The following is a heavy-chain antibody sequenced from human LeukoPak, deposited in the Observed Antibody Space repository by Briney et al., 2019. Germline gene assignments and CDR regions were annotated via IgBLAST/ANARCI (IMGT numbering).Heavy chain of an antibody. CDR3: ARDPLGGYWFDP. CDR2: IYYSGST. V-gene: IGHV4-59*01. J-gene: IGHJ5*02. Sequence: SETLSLTCTVSGGSISSYYWSWIRQPPGKGLEWIGYIYYSGSTNYNPSLKSRVTISVDTSKNQFSLKLSSVTAADTAVYYCARDPLGGYWFDPWGQGTQVTVSS. D-gene: IGHD5-12*01. CDR1: GGSISSYY.